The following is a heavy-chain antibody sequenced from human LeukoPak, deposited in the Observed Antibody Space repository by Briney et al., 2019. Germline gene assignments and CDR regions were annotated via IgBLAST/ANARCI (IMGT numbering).Heavy chain of an antibody. CDR3: ARSSMFRGVTVDY. V-gene: IGHV4-39*01. Sequence: SETLSLTCTVSGGSVNSSSYYWGWIRQPPGKALEWVGSIYHSGYTYYNPSLKSRVTISIDPSKNQFSLKLSSVTAADTAVYYCARSSMFRGVTVDYWGQGTLVTVSS. CDR2: IYHSGYT. D-gene: IGHD3-10*01. CDR1: GGSVNSSSYY. J-gene: IGHJ4*02.